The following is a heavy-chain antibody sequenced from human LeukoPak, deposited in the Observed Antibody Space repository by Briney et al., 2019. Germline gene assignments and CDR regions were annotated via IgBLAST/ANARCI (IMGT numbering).Heavy chain of an antibody. CDR3: AKQYYDFWSGYSRSGNFDY. V-gene: IGHV3-23*01. CDR1: GFTFSSYW. D-gene: IGHD3-3*01. Sequence: GGSLRLSCAASGFTFSSYWMHWVRQAPGKGLEWVSAISGSGGSTYYADSVKGRFTISRDNSKNTLYLQMNSLRAEDTAVYYCAKQYYDFWSGYSRSGNFDYWGQGTLVTVSS. CDR2: ISGSGGST. J-gene: IGHJ4*02.